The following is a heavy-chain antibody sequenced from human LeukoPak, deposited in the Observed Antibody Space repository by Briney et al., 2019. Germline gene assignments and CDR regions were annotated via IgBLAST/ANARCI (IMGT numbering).Heavy chain of an antibody. J-gene: IGHJ4*02. CDR1: GGSISSYY. Sequence: SETLSLTCTVSGGSISSYYWSWIRQPPGKGLEWIGYIYTGSTNYNPSLKSRVTILVDTSKNQFSLKLSSVTAADTAVYYCARVDSSNWYDSRGYFDYWGQGTLVTVSS. V-gene: IGHV4-59*01. CDR2: IYTGST. CDR3: ARVDSSNWYDSRGYFDY. D-gene: IGHD6-13*01.